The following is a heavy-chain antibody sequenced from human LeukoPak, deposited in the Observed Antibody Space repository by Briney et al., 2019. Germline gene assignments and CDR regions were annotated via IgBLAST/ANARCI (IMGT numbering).Heavy chain of an antibody. V-gene: IGHV3-9*01. CDR3: AKENNYYDSSASFDI. Sequence: GGSLRLSCAASGFTFDDYAMHWVRQAPGKGLEWVSGISWNSGSIDYADSVKGRFTISRDNAKKSLYLQMNSLRAEDTALYYRAKENNYYDSSASFDIWGQGTMVTVSS. D-gene: IGHD3-22*01. J-gene: IGHJ3*02. CDR1: GFTFDDYA. CDR2: ISWNSGSI.